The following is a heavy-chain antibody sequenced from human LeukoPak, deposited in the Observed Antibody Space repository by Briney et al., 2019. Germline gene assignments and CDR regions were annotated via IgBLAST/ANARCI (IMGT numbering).Heavy chain of an antibody. CDR2: INNSSSTI. CDR1: GFIFTSYS. V-gene: IGHV3-48*04. J-gene: IGHJ2*01. D-gene: IGHD4-23*01. CDR3: ARDSSTVGFDL. Sequence: GGSLRLSCAASGFIFTSYSMNWVRQAPGKGLEWVLYINNSSSTIYHADSVKGRFTISRDNAKSSLYLQMNSLRAEDTAVYYCARDSSTVGFDLWGRGTLVTVSS.